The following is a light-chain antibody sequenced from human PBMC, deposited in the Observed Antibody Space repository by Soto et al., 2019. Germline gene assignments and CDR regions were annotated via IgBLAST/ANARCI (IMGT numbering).Light chain of an antibody. CDR3: QSYDSSLSAWV. CDR1: SSNIGAGSD. Sequence: QPVLTQPPSVSGAPGQRVTISCTGSSSNIGAGSDVHWYQQVPGTAPKLLVYGSYNRPSGVPDRFSGSKSGTSASLAITGLQAEDEADFYRQSYDSSLSAWVFGTGTKLTVL. CDR2: GSY. J-gene: IGLJ1*01. V-gene: IGLV1-40*01.